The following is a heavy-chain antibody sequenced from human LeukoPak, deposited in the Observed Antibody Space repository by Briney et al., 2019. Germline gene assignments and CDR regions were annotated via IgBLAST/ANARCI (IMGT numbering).Heavy chain of an antibody. V-gene: IGHV3-30*18. J-gene: IGHJ4*02. CDR3: AKDLTTGTTDTVAH. D-gene: IGHD1-1*01. CDR1: GFIFSSYG. CDR2: ISYDGSNK. Sequence: PGRSLRLSCAASGFIFSSYGMHWVRQAPGKGLEWVAVISYDGSNKYYADSVKGRFTISRDNSKNTLYLQMNSLRAEDTAVYYCAKDLTTGTTDTVAHWGQGTLVTVSS.